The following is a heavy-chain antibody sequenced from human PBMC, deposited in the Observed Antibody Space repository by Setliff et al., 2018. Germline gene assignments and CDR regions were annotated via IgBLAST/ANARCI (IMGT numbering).Heavy chain of an antibody. CDR2: ISPYTGNT. V-gene: IGHV1-18*01. J-gene: IGHJ4*02. Sequence: ASVKVSCKASGYTFINFGISWVRQAPGPGLEWVGWISPYTGNTYYAPRLQDRVTLTADTSTNTAYMELRSLISDDTAVYYCSRLVRFCTRTTCQRLSGDDFWGQGTLVTVSS. CDR3: SRLVRFCTRTTCQRLSGDDF. D-gene: IGHD2-8*01. CDR1: GYTFINFG.